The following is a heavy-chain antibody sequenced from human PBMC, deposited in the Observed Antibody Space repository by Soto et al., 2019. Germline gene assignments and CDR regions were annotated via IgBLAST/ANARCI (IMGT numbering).Heavy chain of an antibody. CDR1: GFTFSFYA. CDR2: ISGSGSAT. D-gene: IGHD6-13*01. V-gene: IGHV3-23*01. CDR3: AKSPKSTNWYRHFDF. J-gene: IGHJ4*02. Sequence: GGSLILSWAASGFTFSFYAMSWVRQAPGKGLEWVSAISGSGSATYYADSVKGRFTISRDNSKNTLYLQMSSLRAEDTAVYYCAKSPKSTNWYRHFDFWGLGTLVTVSS.